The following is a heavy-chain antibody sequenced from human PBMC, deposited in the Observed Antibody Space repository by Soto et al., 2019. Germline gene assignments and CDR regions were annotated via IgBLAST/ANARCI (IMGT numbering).Heavy chain of an antibody. V-gene: IGHV1-69*01. CDR3: ARGSIPAASYFDS. CDR2: IIPMFGTA. J-gene: IGHJ4*02. CDR1: GGTFRTHA. D-gene: IGHD2-2*01. Sequence: QVQLVQSGAEVKKPGSSVKVSCPASGGTFRTHAISWVRQAPGQGLEWMGGIIPMFGTANYAPKFQGTVTITADESTNTAYMELRSLRSDDTAVYYCARGSIPAASYFDSWGQGTPVTVSS.